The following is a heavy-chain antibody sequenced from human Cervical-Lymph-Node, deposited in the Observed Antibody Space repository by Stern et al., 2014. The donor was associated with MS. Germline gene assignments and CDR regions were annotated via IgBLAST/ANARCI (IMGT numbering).Heavy chain of an antibody. CDR3: ARGDYDGGNGFYHYAMDV. CDR1: GGTFNIYA. D-gene: IGHD3-10*01. J-gene: IGHJ6*02. V-gene: IGHV1-69*01. Sequence: VQLEESGAEVKKPGSSGKVSCKASGGTFNIYAYSWVRQAPGQGLEWMGGIIPIAGSHYDAPRLQGRVRITADASTGTAYREVNNLRFEDTAVYFCARGDYDGGNGFYHYAMDVWGQGTTVTVSS. CDR2: IIPIAGSH.